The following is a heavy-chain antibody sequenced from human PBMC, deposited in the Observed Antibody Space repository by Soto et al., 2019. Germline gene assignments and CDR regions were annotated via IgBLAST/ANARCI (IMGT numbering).Heavy chain of an antibody. J-gene: IGHJ6*02. Sequence: GGSLRLSCAASGFTFSSYSMNWVRQAPGKGLEWVSYISSSSSTIYYADSVKGRFTISRDNAKNSLYLQMNSLRDEDTAVYYCARVPGEQEYYYYSYYGMDVWGQGTMVTVSS. CDR2: ISSSSSTI. D-gene: IGHD1-1*01. CDR3: ARVPGEQEYYYYSYYGMDV. CDR1: GFTFSSYS. V-gene: IGHV3-48*02.